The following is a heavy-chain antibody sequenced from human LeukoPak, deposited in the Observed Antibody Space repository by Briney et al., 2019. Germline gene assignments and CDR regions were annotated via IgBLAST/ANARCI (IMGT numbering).Heavy chain of an antibody. V-gene: IGHV4-4*07. J-gene: IGHJ5*02. CDR3: ARAYSSSWYFNWFDP. D-gene: IGHD6-13*01. Sequence: SETLSLTCTVSGGSISSYYWSWIRQPAGKGLEWIGRIYTSGSTNYNPSLKSRVTMSVDTSKNQFSLKLSSVTAADTAVYYCARAYSSSWYFNWFDPWGQGTLVTVSS. CDR2: IYTSGST. CDR1: GGSISSYY.